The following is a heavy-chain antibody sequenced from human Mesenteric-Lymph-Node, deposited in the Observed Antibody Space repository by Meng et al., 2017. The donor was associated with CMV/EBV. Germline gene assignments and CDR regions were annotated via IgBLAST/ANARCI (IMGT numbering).Heavy chain of an antibody. V-gene: IGHV3-21*04. CDR1: GFTFSSYS. Sequence: GGSLRLSCAASGFTFSSYSMNWVRQAPGKGLEWVSSIHSSTTYIFYADSVKGRFTISRDNAKNSLYLQMNSLRAEDTAVYYCARDSGGSYLDLWGQGTLVTVSS. CDR2: IHSSTTYI. CDR3: ARDSGGSYLDL. D-gene: IGHD1-26*01. J-gene: IGHJ4*02.